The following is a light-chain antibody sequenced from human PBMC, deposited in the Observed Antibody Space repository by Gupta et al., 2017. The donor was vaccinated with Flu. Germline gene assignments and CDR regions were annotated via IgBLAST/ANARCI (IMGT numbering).Light chain of an antibody. Sequence: ERATLSCRASQSVRSSYLAWYQQKPGQAPRLLIYGASSRATGIPDRFSGSGSGTDFTLTISRLEPEDFAVYYCQQYDSSPVTFGQGTKVEIK. V-gene: IGKV3-20*01. CDR3: QQYDSSPVT. CDR1: QSVRSSY. J-gene: IGKJ1*01. CDR2: GAS.